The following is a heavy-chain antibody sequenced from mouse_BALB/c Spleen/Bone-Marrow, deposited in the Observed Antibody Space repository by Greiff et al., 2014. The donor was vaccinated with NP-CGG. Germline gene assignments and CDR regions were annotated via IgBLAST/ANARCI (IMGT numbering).Heavy chain of an antibody. J-gene: IGHJ2*01. CDR2: INPDSSTI. CDR3: ARPGTWGYFDY. Sequence: LQQPGGSLKLSCAASGFDFSRYWMSWVRQAPGKGLEWIGEINPDSSTINYTPSLKDKFIISRDNAKNTLYLQMSKVRSEDTALYYCARPGTWGYFDYWGQGTTLTVSS. CDR1: GFDFSRYW. V-gene: IGHV4-1*02. D-gene: IGHD4-1*01.